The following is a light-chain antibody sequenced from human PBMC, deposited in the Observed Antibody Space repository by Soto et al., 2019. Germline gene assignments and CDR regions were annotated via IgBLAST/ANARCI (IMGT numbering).Light chain of an antibody. V-gene: IGLV8-61*01. Sequence: QTVVTQEPSFSVSPGGTVTLTCGLTSGSVSTAYYPSWFQQTPGQAPRTLIFSTDTRSSGVPDRFSGSILGNKAALTITGAQADDESDYYCLLYMSSVWVFGGGTQLTVL. CDR2: STD. CDR1: SGSVSTAYY. CDR3: LLYMSSVWV. J-gene: IGLJ3*02.